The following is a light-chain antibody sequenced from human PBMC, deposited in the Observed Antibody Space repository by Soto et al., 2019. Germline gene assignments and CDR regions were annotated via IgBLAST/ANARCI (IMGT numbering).Light chain of an antibody. V-gene: IGKV3-20*01. CDR1: LSVSSSY. CDR2: GAS. J-gene: IGKJ1*01. Sequence: EIVLTQSPGTLSLSPGERATLSCRASLSVSSSYVAWYQQKPGQAPRLLIYGASSRATGIPDRFSGSGSGTDLTLTISRLEPEDFAVYYCQQYGSSPRTFGQETKMDIK. CDR3: QQYGSSPRT.